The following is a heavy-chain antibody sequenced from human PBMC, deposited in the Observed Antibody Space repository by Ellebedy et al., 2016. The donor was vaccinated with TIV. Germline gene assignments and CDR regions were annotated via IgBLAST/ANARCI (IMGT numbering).Heavy chain of an antibody. CDR3: ARGESSSSWYDY. J-gene: IGHJ4*02. V-gene: IGHV4-34*01. CDR2: INHSGST. D-gene: IGHD6-13*01. Sequence: SETLSLTXAVYGGSFSGYYWSWIRQPPGKGLEWIGEINHSGSTNYNPSLKSRVTISVDTSKNQFSLKLSSVTAADTAVYYCARGESSSSWYDYWGQGTLVTVSS. CDR1: GGSFSGYY.